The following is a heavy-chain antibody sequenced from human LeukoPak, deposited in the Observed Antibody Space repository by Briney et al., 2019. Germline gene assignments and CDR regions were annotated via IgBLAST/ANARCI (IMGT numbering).Heavy chain of an antibody. J-gene: IGHJ5*02. V-gene: IGHV4-4*07. CDR3: ARDRYYGSGSLSNWFDP. D-gene: IGHD3-10*01. CDR1: GGSISSYY. CDR2: IYTSGST. Sequence: SETLSLTCTVSGGSISSYYWSWIRQPAGKGLEWIGRIYTSGSTNYNPSLKSRVTMSVDTSKNQFSLKLSSVTAADTAVYYCARDRYYGSGSLSNWFDPWGQGTLVTVSS.